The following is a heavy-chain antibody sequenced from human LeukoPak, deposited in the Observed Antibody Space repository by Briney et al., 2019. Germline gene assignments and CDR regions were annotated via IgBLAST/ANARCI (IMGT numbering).Heavy chain of an antibody. Sequence: GGSLRLSCSASGFTLSSYAMNWVRQAPGKGLEWVSGISGISGSGDSTYNADSVKGRFTISRDNSKNTLYLQMNSLRAEDTAVYYCARAYSSSWFYYYYGMDVWGQGTTVTVFS. CDR1: GFTLSSYA. J-gene: IGHJ6*02. CDR3: ARAYSSSWFYYYYGMDV. CDR2: ISGISGSGDST. D-gene: IGHD6-13*01. V-gene: IGHV3-23*01.